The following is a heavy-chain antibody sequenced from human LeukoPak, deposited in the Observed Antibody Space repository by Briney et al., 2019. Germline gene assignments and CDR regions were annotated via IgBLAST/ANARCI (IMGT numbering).Heavy chain of an antibody. CDR3: ARGGGYYRDAFDI. CDR2: INPNSGGT. Sequence: ASVKVSCKASGYTFTGYYMHWVRQAPGQGLEWMGWINPNSGGTNYAQKFQGRVTMTRDTSTSTVYMELSSLRSEDTAVYYCARGGGYYRDAFDIWGQGTMVTVSS. CDR1: GYTFTGYY. V-gene: IGHV1-2*02. D-gene: IGHD3-22*01. J-gene: IGHJ3*02.